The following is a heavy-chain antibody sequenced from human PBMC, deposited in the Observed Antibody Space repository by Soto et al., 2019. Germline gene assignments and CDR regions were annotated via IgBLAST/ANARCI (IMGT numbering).Heavy chain of an antibody. CDR3: ARVETCSSTSCYSVFDY. CDR1: GFTFSSYW. J-gene: IGHJ4*02. V-gene: IGHV3-74*03. D-gene: IGHD2-2*01. Sequence: EVQLVESGGGLVQPGGSLRLSCAASGFTFSSYWMHWVRQAPGKGLVWVSRINSDGSSTTYADSVKGRFTISRDNAKNTLYLQRNSLRAEDTAVYYCARVETCSSTSCYSVFDYWGQGTRVTVSS. CDR2: INSDGSST.